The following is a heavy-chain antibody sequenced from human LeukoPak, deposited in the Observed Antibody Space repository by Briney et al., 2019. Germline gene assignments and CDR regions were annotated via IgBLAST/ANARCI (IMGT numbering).Heavy chain of an antibody. CDR2: INPSGGST. J-gene: IGHJ4*02. D-gene: IGHD1-26*01. CDR1: GYTFTSYY. Sequence: ASVKVSCKASGYTFTSYYMHWVRRAPGQGLEWMGIINPSGGSTSYAQKFQGRVTMTRDMSTSTVYMELSSLRSEDTAVYYCARSDSGNSAIGYWGQGTLVTVSS. V-gene: IGHV1-46*01. CDR3: ARSDSGNSAIGY.